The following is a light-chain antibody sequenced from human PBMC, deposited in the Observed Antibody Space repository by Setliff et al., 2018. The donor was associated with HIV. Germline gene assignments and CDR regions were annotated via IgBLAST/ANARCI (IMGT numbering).Light chain of an antibody. CDR3: QQRSGWPLT. CDR1: QSISGY. V-gene: IGKV3-11*01. Sequence: EIVLTQSPATLSLYPGERATLSCRASQSISGYLAWYQQKPGQAPRLLIYDASDRAPGIPARFSGSGSGTDFTLTISSLEPEDFAVYYCQQRSGWPLTVGGGTKVDIK. J-gene: IGKJ4*01. CDR2: DAS.